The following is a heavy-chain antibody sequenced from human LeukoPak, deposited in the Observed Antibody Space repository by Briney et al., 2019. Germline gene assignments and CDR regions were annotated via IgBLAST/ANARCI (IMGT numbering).Heavy chain of an antibody. CDR1: GGSISSSSYY. Sequence: PSETLSLTCTVSGGSISSSSYYWGWIRQPPGKGLEWIGSIYYSGSTYYNPSLKSRVTISVDTSKNQFSLKLSSVTAADTAVYYCARPGLAAAAPGAFDIWGQGTMVTVSS. J-gene: IGHJ3*02. CDR2: IYYSGST. D-gene: IGHD6-13*01. CDR3: ARPGLAAAAPGAFDI. V-gene: IGHV4-39*01.